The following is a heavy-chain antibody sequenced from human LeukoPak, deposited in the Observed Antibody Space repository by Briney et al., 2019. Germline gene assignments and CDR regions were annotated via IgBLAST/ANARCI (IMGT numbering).Heavy chain of an antibody. V-gene: IGHV3-NL1*01. CDR1: GFTFSSYG. CDR2: IYSGGST. Sequence: GGSLRLSCAASGFTFSSYGMHWVRQAPGKGLEWVSVIYSGGSTYYADSVRGRFTISRDNSKNTLYLQMNSLRAEDTAVYYCARDSGYFDYWGQGTLVAVSS. D-gene: IGHD2-15*01. J-gene: IGHJ4*02. CDR3: ARDSGYFDY.